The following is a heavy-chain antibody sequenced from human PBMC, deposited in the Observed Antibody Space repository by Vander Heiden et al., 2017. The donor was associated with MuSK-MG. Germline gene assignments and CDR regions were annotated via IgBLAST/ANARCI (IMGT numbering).Heavy chain of an antibody. CDR1: GYTFSRNA. Sequence: QVRLVQSGAEVKKPGASVRVSCQASGYTFSRNAMHWMRQAPGQGLEWMGWINAANGNTKYSQKFQDRVTITRDRSANTVYMELSSLISKDTAVYYCARGGDLGLGVGDLRTPTTEYYYYGMDVWGQGTTVTVS. D-gene: IGHD3-10*01. CDR3: ARGGDLGLGVGDLRTPTTEYYYYGMDV. J-gene: IGHJ6*02. V-gene: IGHV1-3*01. CDR2: INAANGNT.